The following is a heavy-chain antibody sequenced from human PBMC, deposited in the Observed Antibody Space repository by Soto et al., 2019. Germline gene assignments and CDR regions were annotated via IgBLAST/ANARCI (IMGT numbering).Heavy chain of an antibody. CDR1: GFTFSRYA. Sequence: GGSLRLSCAASGFTFSRYALNWVRQAPGKGLEWVSTISGSGATTNYADSVKGRFTISRDNSKNTLYLQINSLRAEDTALYYCAKDRLLPGQFDYWGQGTLVTVSS. CDR3: AKDRLLPGQFDY. J-gene: IGHJ4*02. D-gene: IGHD2-15*01. V-gene: IGHV3-23*01. CDR2: ISGSGATT.